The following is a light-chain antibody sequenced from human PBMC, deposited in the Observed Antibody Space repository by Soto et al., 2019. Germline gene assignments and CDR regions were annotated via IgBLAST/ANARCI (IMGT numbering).Light chain of an antibody. J-gene: IGKJ3*01. V-gene: IGKV1-27*01. CDR2: ATS. CDR3: QKHNSVPLF. Sequence: DIQMTQSPSSLSASVGDRVTITCRASQGINHYLAWFQQKPGKVPKLLIYATSTLQSGVPSRFSGSGFGTDFTLTISSLQPEDVATYYCQKHNSVPLFFGPGTKVEIK. CDR1: QGINHY.